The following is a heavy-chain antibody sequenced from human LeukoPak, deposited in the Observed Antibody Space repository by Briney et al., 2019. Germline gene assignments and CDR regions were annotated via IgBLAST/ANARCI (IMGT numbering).Heavy chain of an antibody. CDR2: INHSGST. CDR3: ARGYSYGLN. D-gene: IGHD5-18*01. V-gene: IGHV4-34*01. CDR1: GGSFSGYY. J-gene: IGHJ4*02. Sequence: SETLSLTCAVYGGSFSGYYWSWIRQPPGKGLEWIGEINHSGSTNYNPSLKSRVTISVDTSKNRFSLKLSSVTAADTAVYYCARGYSYGLNWGQGTLVTVSS.